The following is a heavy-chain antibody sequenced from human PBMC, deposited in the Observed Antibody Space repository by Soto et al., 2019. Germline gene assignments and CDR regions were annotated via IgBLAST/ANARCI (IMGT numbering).Heavy chain of an antibody. D-gene: IGHD2-21*02. J-gene: IGHJ4*02. CDR1: GFTFSSYW. CDR3: ARDLYGGNSPFDY. V-gene: IGHV3-74*01. CDR2: INSDGSST. Sequence: EVQLVESGGGLVQPGGSLRLSCAASGFTFSSYWMHWVRQAPGKGLVGVSRINSDGSSTSYADSVKGRFTISRDNAKNTLYLQRNSLRAEDTAVYYCARDLYGGNSPFDYWGQGTLVTVSS.